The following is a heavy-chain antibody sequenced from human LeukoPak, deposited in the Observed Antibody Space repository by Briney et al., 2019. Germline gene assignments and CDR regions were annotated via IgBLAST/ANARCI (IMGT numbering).Heavy chain of an antibody. CDR1: GGSISSSNYY. V-gene: IGHV4-39*01. J-gene: IGHJ4*02. Sequence: PSETLSLTCSVSGGSISSSNYYWAWIRQPPGKGLEWIGSLYYSGSTYYNPSLKSRVTISVDTSKNQFSLKLTSVTAADTAVYYCVRHSREASDWYLVGGPTDYWGQGTLVTVSS. CDR3: VRHSREASDWYLVGGPTDY. CDR2: LYYSGST. D-gene: IGHD2-21*02.